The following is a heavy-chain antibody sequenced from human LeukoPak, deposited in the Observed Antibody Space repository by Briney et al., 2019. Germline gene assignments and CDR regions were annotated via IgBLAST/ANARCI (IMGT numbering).Heavy chain of an antibody. D-gene: IGHD6-13*01. J-gene: IGHJ4*02. CDR2: INPNSGGT. V-gene: IGHV1-2*02. CDR1: GYTFIAYY. CDR3: ARDRGSAGGTDY. Sequence: ASVKVSCKASGYTFIAYYMHWVRQAPGQGLEWMGWINPNSGGTNYARQFQGRVTMTRDTSISTAYMELSRLTSDDTAVYFCARDRGSAGGTDYWGQGTLVTVSS.